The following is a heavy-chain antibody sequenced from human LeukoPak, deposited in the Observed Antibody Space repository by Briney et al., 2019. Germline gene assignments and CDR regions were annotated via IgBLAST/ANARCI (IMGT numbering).Heavy chain of an antibody. V-gene: IGHV4-39*01. CDR2: IYNSGST. CDR1: GGSISSSSYY. D-gene: IGHD2-2*01. CDR3: ARLELDDLAAAIVASSFDI. J-gene: IGHJ3*02. Sequence: SETLSLTCTVSGGSISSSSYYWGWIRQPPGKGLEWIGNIYNSGSTYYNPSLKSRVTISVDTSKNQFSLKLSSVTAADTAVFYCARLELDDLAAAIVASSFDIWGQGTMVTVSS.